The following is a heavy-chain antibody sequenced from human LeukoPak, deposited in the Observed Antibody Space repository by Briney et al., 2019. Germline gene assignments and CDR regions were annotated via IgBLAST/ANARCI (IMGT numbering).Heavy chain of an antibody. CDR3: AKDRVPAAMEALDY. J-gene: IGHJ4*02. CDR2: ISGSGGST. Sequence: GGSLTLSCAASGFTFSSYAMSWVRQAPGKGLEWVSAISGSGGSTYYADSVKGRFTISRDNSKNTLYLQMNSLRAEDTAVYYCAKDRVPAAMEALDYWGQGTLVTVSS. CDR1: GFTFSSYA. D-gene: IGHD2-2*01. V-gene: IGHV3-23*01.